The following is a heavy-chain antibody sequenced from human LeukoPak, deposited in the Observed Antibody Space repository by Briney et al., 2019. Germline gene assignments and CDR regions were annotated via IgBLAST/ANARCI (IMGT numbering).Heavy chain of an antibody. CDR2: INHSGST. V-gene: IGHV4-34*01. Sequence: SETLSLTSTVSGGSISGYYWSWIRQPPGKGLEWIGEINHSGSTNYNPSLKSRVTISVDTSKNQFSLKLSSVTAADTAVYYCARLNSGSNSWWFDPWGQGTLVTVSS. J-gene: IGHJ5*02. CDR3: ARLNSGSNSWWFDP. D-gene: IGHD1-26*01. CDR1: GGSISGYY.